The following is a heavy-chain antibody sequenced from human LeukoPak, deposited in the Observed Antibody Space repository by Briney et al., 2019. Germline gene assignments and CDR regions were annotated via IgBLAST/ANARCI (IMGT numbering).Heavy chain of an antibody. Sequence: GGSLRLSCAASGFTFSSYSMTWVRQAPGKGLEWVSSISSSSSYIYYADSVKGRFTISRDNSKNTLYLQMNSLRAEDTAVYYCAKDRRFLEWLLMDYWGQGTLVTVSS. CDR2: ISSSSSYI. J-gene: IGHJ4*02. D-gene: IGHD3-3*01. CDR1: GFTFSSYS. V-gene: IGHV3-21*04. CDR3: AKDRRFLEWLLMDY.